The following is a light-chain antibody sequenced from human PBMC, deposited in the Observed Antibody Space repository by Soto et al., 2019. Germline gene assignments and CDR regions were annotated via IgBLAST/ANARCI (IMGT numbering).Light chain of an antibody. V-gene: IGLV2-14*01. J-gene: IGLJ2*01. CDR3: SSYTSSNTLE. CDR1: SSDVGGYNY. Sequence: QSALTQPASVSGSPGQSITISCTGTSSDVGGYNYVSWYQQHPGKAPKLMIYDVSNRPSGVSNRFSCSKSGNTASLTISGLQAEDEADYYCSSYTSSNTLEFGGGTKLTVL. CDR2: DVS.